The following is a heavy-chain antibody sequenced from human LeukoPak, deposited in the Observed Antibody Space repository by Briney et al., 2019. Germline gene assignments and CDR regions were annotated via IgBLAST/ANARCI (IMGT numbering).Heavy chain of an antibody. J-gene: IGHJ5*02. D-gene: IGHD6-6*01. V-gene: IGHV4-39*01. CDR3: ARGRGIAARGNWFDP. CDR2: TYYSGST. CDR1: GGSISSSSYY. Sequence: PSETLSLTCTVSGGSISSSSYYWGWIRQPPGKGLEWIGSTYYSGSTYYNPSLKSRVTISVDTSKNQFSLKLSSVTAADTAVYYCARGRGIAARGNWFDPWGQGTLVTVSS.